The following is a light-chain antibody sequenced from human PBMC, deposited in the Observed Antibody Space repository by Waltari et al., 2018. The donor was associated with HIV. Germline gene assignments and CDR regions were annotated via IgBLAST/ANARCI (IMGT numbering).Light chain of an antibody. CDR2: KDS. J-gene: IGLJ2*01. Sequence: SYELTQPSSVSVSPGQTARITCSGDVLAKTYARWFQQKPGQAPVLVIYKDSERPSGIPERCSGSSSGTTVTLTISGAQVEDEADYYCYSAADNNLVFGGGTKLTVL. CDR3: YSAADNNLV. CDR1: VLAKTY. V-gene: IGLV3-27*01.